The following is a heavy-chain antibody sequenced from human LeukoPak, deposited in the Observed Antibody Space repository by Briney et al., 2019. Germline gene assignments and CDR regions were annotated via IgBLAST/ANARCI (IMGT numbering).Heavy chain of an antibody. CDR2: IWYDGSNK. D-gene: IGHD3-22*01. V-gene: IGHV3-33*06. Sequence: GRSLRLSCAASGFTFSSYGMHWVRQAPGKGLEWVAVIWYDGSNKYYADSVKGRFTISRDNSKNTLYLQMYSLRAEDTAVYYCAKGIYYDSSSYFDYWGQGTLVTVSS. J-gene: IGHJ4*02. CDR1: GFTFSSYG. CDR3: AKGIYYDSSSYFDY.